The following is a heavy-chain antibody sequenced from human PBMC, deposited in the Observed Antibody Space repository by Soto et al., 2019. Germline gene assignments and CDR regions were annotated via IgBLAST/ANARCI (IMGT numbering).Heavy chain of an antibody. D-gene: IGHD5-12*01. J-gene: IGHJ6*02. V-gene: IGHV1-18*01. CDR2: ISPYSGNT. CDR1: GYIFVNYG. Sequence: QVQLVQSGDEVRKPGSSVKVSCKASGYIFVNYGIAWVRQAPGQGREWMGWISPYSGNTHYASKVQGRLTMTTDTPXSTTCLDVGSLTSEDTAVYYWAMVAKYFAPAPQDVWGQGTTVTVSS. CDR3: AMVAKYFAPAPQDV.